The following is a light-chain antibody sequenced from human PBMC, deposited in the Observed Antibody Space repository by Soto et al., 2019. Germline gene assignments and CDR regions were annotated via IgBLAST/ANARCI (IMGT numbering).Light chain of an antibody. CDR3: QQYNEWPPKYT. Sequence: EIVMTQSPATLSVSPGERATLSCRASQSVSSNLAWYQQKPGQPTRLLIYAASTRATGVPARFSGSRSGTECTHFISSLQSEDSAVYYGQQYNEWPPKYTFGQGTKVEIK. J-gene: IGKJ2*01. V-gene: IGKV3-15*01. CDR2: AAS. CDR1: QSVSSN.